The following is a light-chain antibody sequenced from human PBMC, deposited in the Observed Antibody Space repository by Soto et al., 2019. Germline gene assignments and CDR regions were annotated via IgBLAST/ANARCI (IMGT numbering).Light chain of an antibody. CDR1: QSVSSY. Sequence: EIVLTQSPATLSLSPGETATLSCRASQSVSSYLAWYQQKPGQAPRLLIYDASNRATGIPARFSGSGSGTDFTLTISSLEPEDFAVYYCHQRGSWPRGTFGQGTKVGIK. CDR2: DAS. V-gene: IGKV3-11*01. CDR3: HQRGSWPRGT. J-gene: IGKJ1*01.